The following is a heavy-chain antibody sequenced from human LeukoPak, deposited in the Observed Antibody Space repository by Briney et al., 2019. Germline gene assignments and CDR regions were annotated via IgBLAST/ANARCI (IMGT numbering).Heavy chain of an antibody. CDR1: GFTFSSYA. D-gene: IGHD6-19*01. V-gene: IGHV3-23*01. CDR2: ISGSGGST. J-gene: IGHJ4*02. CDR3: AKLSPQQWLVLGDYFDY. Sequence: GGSLSLSCAASGFTFSSYAMSWVRQAPGKGLELVSAISGSGGSTYYADSVKGRFTISRDNSKNTLYPQMNSLRAEDTAVYYCAKLSPQQWLVLGDYFDYWGQGTLVTVSS.